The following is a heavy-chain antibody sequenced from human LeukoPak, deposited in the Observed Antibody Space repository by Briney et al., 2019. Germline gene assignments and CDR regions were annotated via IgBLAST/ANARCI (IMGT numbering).Heavy chain of an antibody. J-gene: IGHJ6*02. D-gene: IGHD6-25*01. V-gene: IGHV3-23*01. CDR2: ISGSGGST. CDR3: ARDPSIAAAVFNYYYYGMDV. CDR1: GFTFSSYA. Sequence: PGGSLRLSCAASGFTFSSYAMSWVRQAPGKGLEWVSAISGSGGSTYYADSVKGRFTISRDNSKNTLYLQMNSLRAEDTAVYYCARDPSIAAAVFNYYYYGMDVWGQGTTVTVSS.